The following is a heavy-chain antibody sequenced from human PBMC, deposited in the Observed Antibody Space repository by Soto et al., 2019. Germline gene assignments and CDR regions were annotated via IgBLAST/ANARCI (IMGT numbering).Heavy chain of an antibody. D-gene: IGHD3-10*01. J-gene: IGHJ4*02. CDR2: IYYSGST. Sequence: PSETLSLTCTVSGGSISSGNYCWSWIRQPPGKGLEWIGYIYYSGSTYYNPSLKSRVTISVDASKNQFSLKLSSVTAADTAVYYCARSHGSGSYYNDYWGQGNLVTASS. CDR3: ARSHGSGSYYNDY. CDR1: GGSISSGNYC. V-gene: IGHV4-30-4*01.